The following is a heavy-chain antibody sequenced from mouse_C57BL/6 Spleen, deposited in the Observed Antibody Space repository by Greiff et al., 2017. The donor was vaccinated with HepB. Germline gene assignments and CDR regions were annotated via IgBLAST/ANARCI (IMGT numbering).Heavy chain of an antibody. J-gene: IGHJ2*01. Sequence: QVQLKQPGAELVMPGASVKLSCNASGYTFTSYWMHWVKQRPGQGLEWIGEIDPSDSYTNYNQKFKGKSTLTVDKSSGTAYMQLSSLTSEDSAVSYCARGGHGDYWGQGTTLTVSS. V-gene: IGHV1-69*01. CDR1: GYTFTSYW. CDR3: ARGGHGDY. D-gene: IGHD3-3*01. CDR2: IDPSDSYT.